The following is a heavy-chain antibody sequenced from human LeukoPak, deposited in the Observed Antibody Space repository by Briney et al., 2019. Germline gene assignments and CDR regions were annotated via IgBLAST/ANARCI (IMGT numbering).Heavy chain of an antibody. CDR1: GGSISSGGYY. V-gene: IGHV4-31*03. Sequence: PSETLSLTCTVSGGSISSGGYYRSWIRQHPGKGLEWIGYIYYSGSTYYNPSLKSRVTISVDTSKNQFSLKLSSVTAADTAVYYCARVGRYCSGGSCYSGSFDPWGQGTLVTVSS. CDR3: ARVGRYCSGGSCYSGSFDP. D-gene: IGHD2-15*01. J-gene: IGHJ5*02. CDR2: IYYSGST.